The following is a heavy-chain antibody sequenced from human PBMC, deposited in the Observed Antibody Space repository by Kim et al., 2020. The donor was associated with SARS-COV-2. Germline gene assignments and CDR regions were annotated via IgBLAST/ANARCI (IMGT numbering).Heavy chain of an antibody. CDR3: ARVLTDYGDYLFGY. V-gene: IGHV3-72*01. D-gene: IGHD4-17*01. J-gene: IGHJ4*02. Sequence: AALVKGRFTIPRNDSKNSMYLQMSGLKTEDTAVYYCARVLTDYGDYLFGYWGRGTLVTVSS.